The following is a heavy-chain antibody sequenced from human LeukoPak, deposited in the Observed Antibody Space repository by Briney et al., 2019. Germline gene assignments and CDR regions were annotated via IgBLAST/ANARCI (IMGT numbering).Heavy chain of an antibody. CDR2: IYTSGST. CDR1: GGSISSYY. J-gene: IGHJ3*02. CDR3: ARTRPSATKGGAFDI. V-gene: IGHV4-4*07. Sequence: SETLSLTCTVSGGSISSYYWSWIRQPAGKGLEWIGRIYTSGSTNYNPSLKSRVTLSVDTSKNQFSLRLNSVTPADTAVYYCARTRPSATKGGAFDIWGQGTMVTVSS. D-gene: IGHD5-24*01.